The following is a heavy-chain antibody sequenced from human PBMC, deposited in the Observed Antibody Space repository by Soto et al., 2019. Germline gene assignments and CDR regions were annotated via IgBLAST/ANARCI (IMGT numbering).Heavy chain of an antibody. Sequence: KPSETLSLTCTVSGGSISSSSYYWGWIRQPPGKGLEWIGSIYYSGSTYYNPSLKSRVTISVDTSKNHFSLKLSSVTAADTALFYCARKESITIFGVPDGAFDYWGQGTLVTVSS. CDR3: ARKESITIFGVPDGAFDY. V-gene: IGHV4-39*01. CDR1: GGSISSSSYY. D-gene: IGHD3-3*01. CDR2: IYYSGST. J-gene: IGHJ4*02.